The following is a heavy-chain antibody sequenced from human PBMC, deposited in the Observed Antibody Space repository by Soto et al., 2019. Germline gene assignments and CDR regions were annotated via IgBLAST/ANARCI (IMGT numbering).Heavy chain of an antibody. CDR3: ARTSAAGKYYYGMDV. J-gene: IGHJ6*02. CDR2: VYPGDGDI. CDR1: GYSFSSYW. V-gene: IGHV5-51*01. Sequence: GESLKISCKGSGYSFSSYWIGWVRQMSGKGLEWMGVVYPGDGDIRYSPSFQGQVTISADKSISTAYLQWSSLQASDSAMYYCARTSAAGKYYYGMDVWGQGTTVTVSS. D-gene: IGHD6-13*01.